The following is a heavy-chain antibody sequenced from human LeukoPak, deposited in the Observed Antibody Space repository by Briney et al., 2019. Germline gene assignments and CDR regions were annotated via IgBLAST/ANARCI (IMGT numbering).Heavy chain of an antibody. V-gene: IGHV3-7*01. CDR2: INQDGSEK. CDR3: ARERNYYGSGSYDY. Sequence: GGSLRLSCAASGLSFSSYWMSWVRQAPGKGLEWVANINQDGSEKYYVDSVKGRFTISRDNAKNSLYLQINSLRAEDTAVYYCARERNYYGSGSYDYWGQGTLVTVSP. D-gene: IGHD3-10*01. J-gene: IGHJ4*02. CDR1: GLSFSSYW.